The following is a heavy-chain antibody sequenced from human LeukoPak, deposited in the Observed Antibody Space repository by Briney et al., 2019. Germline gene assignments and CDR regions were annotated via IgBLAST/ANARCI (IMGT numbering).Heavy chain of an antibody. CDR1: GGSISSYY. CDR3: ARSPIAARPSDAFDI. J-gene: IGHJ3*02. Sequence: PSETLSLTCTASGGSISSYYWSWIRQPPGKGLEWIGYIYYSGSTNYNPSLKSRVTISVDTSKNQFSLKLSSMTAADTAAYYCARSPIAARPSDAFDICGQGTMVTVSS. V-gene: IGHV4-59*01. CDR2: IYYSGST. D-gene: IGHD6-6*01.